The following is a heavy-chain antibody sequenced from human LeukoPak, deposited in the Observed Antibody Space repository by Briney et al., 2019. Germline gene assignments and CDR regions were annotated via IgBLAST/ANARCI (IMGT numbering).Heavy chain of an antibody. CDR3: ARAAAGFDY. CDR1: GFTFSSYG. D-gene: IGHD6-13*01. CDR2: ISYDGSNK. V-gene: IGHV3-30*03. J-gene: IGHJ4*02. Sequence: GRSLRLSCAASGFTFSSYGMHWVRQAPGKGLEWVAVISYDGSNKYYADSVKGRFTTSRDNSKNTLYLQMNSLRAEDTAVYYCARAAAGFDYWGQGTLVTVSS.